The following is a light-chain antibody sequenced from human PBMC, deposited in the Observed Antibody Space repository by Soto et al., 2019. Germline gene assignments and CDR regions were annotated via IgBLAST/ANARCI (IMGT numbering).Light chain of an antibody. J-gene: IGLJ1*01. Sequence: PASVSGSPGQSITISCTGTSSDVGGYNYVSWYQQHPGKAPKLMIYEVSNRPSGVSNRFSGSKSGNTASLTISGLQAEDEADYHCSSYTSSSSFVFGTGTKVTVL. CDR1: SSDVGGYNY. CDR3: SSYTSSSSFV. V-gene: IGLV2-14*01. CDR2: EVS.